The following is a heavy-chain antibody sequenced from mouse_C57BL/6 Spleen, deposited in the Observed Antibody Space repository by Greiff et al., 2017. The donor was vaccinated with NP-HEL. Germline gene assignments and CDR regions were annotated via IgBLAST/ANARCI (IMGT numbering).Heavy chain of an antibody. J-gene: IGHJ2*01. Sequence: QVQLQQPGAELVKPGASVKLSCKASGYTFTSYWMHWVKQRPGQGLEWIGMIHPNSGSNNYNEKFKSKATLTVDKSSSTAYLQLSSLTSEDSAVYYCARLGDYYGISYLFDYWGQGTTLTVSS. CDR3: ARLGDYYGISYLFDY. CDR1: GYTFTSYW. D-gene: IGHD1-1*01. V-gene: IGHV1-64*01. CDR2: IHPNSGSN.